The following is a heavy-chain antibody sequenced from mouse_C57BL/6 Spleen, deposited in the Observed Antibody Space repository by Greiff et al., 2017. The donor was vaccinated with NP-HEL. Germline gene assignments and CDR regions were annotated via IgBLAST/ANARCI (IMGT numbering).Heavy chain of an antibody. Sequence: VQLQQSGPELVKPGASVKISCKASGYTFTDYYMNWVKQSHGKSLEWIGDINPNNGGTSYNQKFKGKATLTVDKSSSTAYMELRSLTSEDSAVYYCARYGYYQGLFAYWGQGTLVTVSA. CDR1: GYTFTDYY. CDR3: ARYGYYQGLFAY. J-gene: IGHJ3*01. CDR2: INPNNGGT. D-gene: IGHD2-3*01. V-gene: IGHV1-26*01.